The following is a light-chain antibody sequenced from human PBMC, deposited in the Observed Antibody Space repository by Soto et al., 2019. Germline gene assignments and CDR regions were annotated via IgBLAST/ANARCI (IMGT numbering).Light chain of an antibody. CDR2: DAS. CDR3: QQYENLPT. Sequence: DIQMSHXXSXVXXXXXCRVTITXQASQNINHYLNWYQQKPGRAPKLLIYDASNLEAGVPSRFRGSGSGTDFTFTISRLQPEDIATYYCQQYENLPTFGQGTRLEIK. J-gene: IGKJ5*01. V-gene: IGKV1-33*01. CDR1: QNINHY.